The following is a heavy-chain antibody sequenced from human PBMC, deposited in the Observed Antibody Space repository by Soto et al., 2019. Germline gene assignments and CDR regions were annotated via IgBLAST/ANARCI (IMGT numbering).Heavy chain of an antibody. CDR3: AKELQAYGDYNYDYDGRDV. Sequence: QVQLVESGGGVVQPGGSLRLSCTASGFTFTTFGIHWVSQAPGKGLEWVALISYDGHNKYYSDSVKGRFTISRDNYKNTLSLQMNSLRAEDTAVYYCAKELQAYGDYNYDYDGRDVWCQGTTVSV. CDR2: ISYDGHNK. J-gene: IGHJ6*02. D-gene: IGHD4-17*01. V-gene: IGHV3-30*18. CDR1: GFTFTTFG.